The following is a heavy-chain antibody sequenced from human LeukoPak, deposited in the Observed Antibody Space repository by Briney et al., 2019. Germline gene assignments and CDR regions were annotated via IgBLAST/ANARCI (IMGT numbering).Heavy chain of an antibody. D-gene: IGHD5-12*01. CDR1: GFTFSSYW. V-gene: IGHV3-7*01. J-gene: IGHJ4*02. CDR3: ARIYGGYEGYFDY. CDR2: IKQDGSEK. Sequence: PGGSLRLSCAASGFTFSSYWMSWVRQAPGKGLEWVANIKQDGSEKYYVDSVKGRFTISRDNAKNSLYLQMNSPRAEDTAVYYCARIYGGYEGYFDYWGQGTLVTVSS.